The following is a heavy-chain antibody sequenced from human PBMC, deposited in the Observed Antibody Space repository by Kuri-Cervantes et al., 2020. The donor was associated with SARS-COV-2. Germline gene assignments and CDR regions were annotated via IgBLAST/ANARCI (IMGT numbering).Heavy chain of an antibody. V-gene: IGHV3-23*01. CDR1: GFSFSTNV. J-gene: IGHJ4*02. D-gene: IGHD5-24*01. CDR3: AKTSGYNYYFAY. CDR2: MSGSGAST. Sequence: SWAASGFSFSTNVMAWGRQAPGKGLGWVSTMSGSGASTHYADFVKGRFTISRENSKNMFYLQMYSLRAEDTAVYYCAKTSGYNYYFAYWGQGSLVTVSS.